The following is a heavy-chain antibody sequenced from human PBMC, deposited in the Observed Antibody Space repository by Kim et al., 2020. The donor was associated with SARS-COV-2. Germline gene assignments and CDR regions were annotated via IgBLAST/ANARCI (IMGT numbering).Heavy chain of an antibody. CDR1: GFTFSFYG. CDR2: ISYDGSKK. V-gene: IGHV3-30*03. CDR3: ARDGPWFGEVLISYFDY. D-gene: IGHD3-10*01. J-gene: IGHJ4*01. Sequence: GGSLRLSCAASGFTFSFYGMHWVRQAPGKGLEWMALISYDGSKKYYADSVKGRFTISRDNSQNTLYLQMDSLRAEDTAVYYCARDGPWFGEVLISYFDY.